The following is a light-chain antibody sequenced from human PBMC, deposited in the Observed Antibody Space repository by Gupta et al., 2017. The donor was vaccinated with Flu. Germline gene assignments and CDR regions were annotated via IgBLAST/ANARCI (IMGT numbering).Light chain of an antibody. CDR1: SSDIGGYRS. CDR2: EVS. Sequence: QSALTQPASVSGSPGQSLTISCTGTSSDIGGYRSVSWYQQYPGKAPKVVIYEVSNRPSGVSSRFSGSKSGYTASLTISGLQAEDEGDYYCSSYTSYNTRVFGTGTKVTVL. V-gene: IGLV2-14*01. J-gene: IGLJ1*01. CDR3: SSYTSYNTRV.